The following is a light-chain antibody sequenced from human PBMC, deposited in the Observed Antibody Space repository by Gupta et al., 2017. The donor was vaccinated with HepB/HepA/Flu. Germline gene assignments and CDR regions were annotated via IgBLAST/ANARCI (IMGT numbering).Light chain of an antibody. V-gene: IGKV3-20*01. J-gene: IGKJ4*01. CDR1: QSIEGMF. CDR3: HHDFRPPT. CDR2: NTS. Sequence: EIVLTHSPGTLFLSPGESATRSCGARQSIEGMFLNWYQYKAGQAPRLLISNTSNRASGIPDRFSGSAVNGKDFAPTRNGREAEDCEWNYGHHDFRPPTFGGGTXVEI.